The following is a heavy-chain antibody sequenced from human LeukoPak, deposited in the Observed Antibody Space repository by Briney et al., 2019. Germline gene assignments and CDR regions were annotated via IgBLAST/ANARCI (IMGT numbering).Heavy chain of an antibody. CDR3: TRDQAYSSAL. CDR2: INSDGSST. CDR1: GFTFRSSG. Sequence: GGSLRLSWAASGFTFRSSGMHWVRQAPGKGLGWVSHINSDGSSTNYADSVKGRFTISRDNAKNTVFLQMNSLRVEDTAVYYCTRDQAYSSALWGQGTLVTVSS. V-gene: IGHV3-74*01. J-gene: IGHJ4*02. D-gene: IGHD3-22*01.